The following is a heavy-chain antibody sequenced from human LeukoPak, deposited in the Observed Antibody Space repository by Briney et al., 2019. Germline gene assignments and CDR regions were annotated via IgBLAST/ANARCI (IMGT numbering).Heavy chain of an antibody. CDR2: IYTSGST. Sequence: PSETLSLTCTVSGVSIRSYHWSWVRQPAGKGLEWIGRIYTSGSTNYNPSLKSRVTMSVDTSNNQFSLELNFVTAADTAVYYCARDGAYIYDYGDRSGFDPWGQGTLVTVSS. V-gene: IGHV4-4*07. D-gene: IGHD5-18*01. J-gene: IGHJ5*02. CDR1: GVSIRSYH. CDR3: ARDGAYIYDYGDRSGFDP.